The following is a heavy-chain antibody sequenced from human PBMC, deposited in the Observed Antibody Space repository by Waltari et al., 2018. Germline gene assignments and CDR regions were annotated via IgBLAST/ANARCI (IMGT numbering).Heavy chain of an antibody. D-gene: IGHD4-17*01. CDR2: IYHSGST. CDR3: ARWVGYGDLYFFDS. V-gene: IGHV4-38-2*01. CDR1: GYSISSGYY. Sequence: QVQLQESGPGLVKPSETLSLTCAVSGYSISSGYYWGWIRQPPGKGLEWIGNIYHSGSTYCNPSLKSRVTISVDTSKNQFSLKLRSVTAADTAVYYCARWVGYGDLYFFDSWGQGTLVTVSS. J-gene: IGHJ4*02.